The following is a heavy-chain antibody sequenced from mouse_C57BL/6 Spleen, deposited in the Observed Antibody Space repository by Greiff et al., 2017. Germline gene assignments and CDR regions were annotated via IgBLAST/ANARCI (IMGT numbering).Heavy chain of an antibody. Sequence: EVQWVESEGGLVQPGSSMKLSCTASGFTFSDYYMAWVRQVPEKGLEWVANINYDGSSTYYLDSLKSRFIISRDNAKNILYLQMSSLKSEDTATYYCARDPPYFDYWGQGTTLTVSS. J-gene: IGHJ2*01. CDR1: GFTFSDYY. V-gene: IGHV5-16*01. CDR2: INYDGSST. CDR3: ARDPPYFDY.